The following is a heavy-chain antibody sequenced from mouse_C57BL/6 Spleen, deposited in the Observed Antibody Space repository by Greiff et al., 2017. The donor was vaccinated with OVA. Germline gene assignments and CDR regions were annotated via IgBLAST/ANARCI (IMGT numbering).Heavy chain of an antibody. J-gene: IGHJ4*01. D-gene: IGHD1-1*01. Sequence: EVQRVESGGGLVKPGGSLKLSCAASGFTFSDYGMHWVRQAPEKGLEWVAYISSGSSTIYYADTVKGRFTISRDNAKNTLFLQMTSLRSEDTAMDDCAYYGSSSYYAMDYWGQGTSVTVSS. V-gene: IGHV5-17*01. CDR1: GFTFSDYG. CDR2: ISSGSSTI. CDR3: AYYGSSSYYAMDY.